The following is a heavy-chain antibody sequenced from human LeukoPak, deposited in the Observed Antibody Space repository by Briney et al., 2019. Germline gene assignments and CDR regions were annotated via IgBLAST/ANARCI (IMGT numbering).Heavy chain of an antibody. D-gene: IGHD6-6*01. V-gene: IGHV3-30*18. CDR1: GFTFSSYG. J-gene: IGHJ4*02. CDR3: AKEVGSSGDY. CDR2: ISYDGSNK. Sequence: PRGSLRLSCAASGFTFSSYGMHWVRQAPGKGLEWVAVISYDGSNKYYADSVKGRFTISRDNSKNTLYLQMNSLRAEDTAVYYCAKEVGSSGDYWGQGTLVTVSS.